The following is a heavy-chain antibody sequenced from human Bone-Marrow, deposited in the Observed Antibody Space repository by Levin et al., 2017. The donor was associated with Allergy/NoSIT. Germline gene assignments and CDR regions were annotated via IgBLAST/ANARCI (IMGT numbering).Heavy chain of an antibody. J-gene: IGHJ4*02. CDR3: ARLPNWQWLERNNYFDH. Sequence: ASVKVSCKASGYTFSDYFTHWVRQAPGQGLEWMGWVNPNSGGTNYAHHLQGRVTMTSDTSSTTAYMELKSLISDDTAVYYCARLPNWQWLERNNYFDHWGQGTLVTVSS. CDR1: GYTFSDYF. V-gene: IGHV1-2*02. CDR2: VNPNSGGT. D-gene: IGHD6-19*01.